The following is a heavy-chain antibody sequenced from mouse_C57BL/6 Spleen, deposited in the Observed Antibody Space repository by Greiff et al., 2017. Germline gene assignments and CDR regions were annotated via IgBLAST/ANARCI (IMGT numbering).Heavy chain of an antibody. V-gene: IGHV10-1*01. D-gene: IGHD2-4*01. J-gene: IGHJ2*01. CDR1: GFSFNTYA. CDR3: VREDYDCFDY. CDR2: IRSKSNNYAT. Sequence: EVKLMESGGGLVQPKGSLKLSCAASGFSFNTYAMNWVRQAPGKGLEWVARIRSKSNNYATYYADSVKDRFTISRDESESMLYLQMNNLKTEDTAMYYCVREDYDCFDYWGQGTTLTVSS.